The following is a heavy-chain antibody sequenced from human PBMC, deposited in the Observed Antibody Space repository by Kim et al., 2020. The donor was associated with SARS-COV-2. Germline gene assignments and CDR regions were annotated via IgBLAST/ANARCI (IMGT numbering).Heavy chain of an antibody. CDR2: MNPNSGNT. Sequence: ASVKVSCKASGYTFSNYDINWVRQATGQGLEWMGWMNPNSGNTGYARKFHDRVTMTRHTSIDTAYMELNSLTSEDTAVYFCASGPSSWYDYWGQGTLVTVSS. J-gene: IGHJ4*02. D-gene: IGHD6-19*01. V-gene: IGHV1-8*01. CDR1: GYTFSNYD. CDR3: ASGPSSWYDY.